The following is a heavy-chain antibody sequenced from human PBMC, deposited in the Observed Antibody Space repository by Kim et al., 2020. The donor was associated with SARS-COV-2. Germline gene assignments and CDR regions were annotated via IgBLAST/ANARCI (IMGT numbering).Heavy chain of an antibody. V-gene: IGHV4-59*01. CDR2: IYYSGST. Sequence: SETLSLTCTVSGGSISSYYWSWIRQPPGKGLEWIGYIYYSGSTNYNPSLKSRVTISVDTSKNQFSLKLSSVTAADTAVYYCARASSYYDFWSGYHSGHNWFDPWGQGTLVTVSS. CDR3: ARASSYYDFWSGYHSGHNWFDP. D-gene: IGHD3-3*01. CDR1: GGSISSYY. J-gene: IGHJ5*02.